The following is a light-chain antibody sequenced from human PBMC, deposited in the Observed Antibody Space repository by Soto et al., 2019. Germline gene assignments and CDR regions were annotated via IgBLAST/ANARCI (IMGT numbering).Light chain of an antibody. J-gene: IGKJ1*01. CDR3: XHYNSYSEA. CDR2: KAS. Sequence: DIQMSQSPSTLSASVGDRVTITCRASQTISSWLAWYQQKPGKAPKLLIYKASTLKSGVPSRFSGSGSGTEFTLTLRRMRXXXXXXXXCXHYNSYSEAFGQGTKVDIK. V-gene: IGKV1-5*03. CDR1: QTISSW.